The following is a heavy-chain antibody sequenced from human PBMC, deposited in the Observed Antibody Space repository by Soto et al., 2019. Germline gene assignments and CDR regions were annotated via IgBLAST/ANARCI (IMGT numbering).Heavy chain of an antibody. D-gene: IGHD3-16*02. CDR3: ARLRLGELSQSPFDY. CDR1: GFTFDDYA. J-gene: IGHJ4*02. Sequence: GGSLRLSCAASGFTFDDYAMHWVRQAPGKGLEWVSGIRWNSGSIGYADSVKGRFTISRDNAKNSLYLQMNSLRAEDTALYYCARLRLGELSQSPFDYWGQGTLVTVSS. V-gene: IGHV3-9*01. CDR2: IRWNSGSI.